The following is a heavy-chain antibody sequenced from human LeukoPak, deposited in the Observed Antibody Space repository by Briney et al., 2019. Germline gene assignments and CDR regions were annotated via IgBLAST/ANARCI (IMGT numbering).Heavy chain of an antibody. CDR2: ISSSSSYI. CDR3: ARDAQPGDGDYYFDY. D-gene: IGHD4-17*01. V-gene: IGHV3-21*01. J-gene: IGHJ4*02. Sequence: PGGSLRLSCAASGFTFSSYSMNWVRQAPGKGLEWVSSISSSSSYIYYADSVKGRFTISRDNAKTSLYLQMNSLRAEDTAVYYCARDAQPGDGDYYFDYWGQGTLVTVSS. CDR1: GFTFSSYS.